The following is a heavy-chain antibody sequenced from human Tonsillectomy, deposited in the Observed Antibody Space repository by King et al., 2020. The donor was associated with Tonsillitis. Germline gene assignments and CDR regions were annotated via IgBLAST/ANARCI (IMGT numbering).Heavy chain of an antibody. CDR2: SNHSGST. CDR3: ARKGHSTSGRYWYFDL. D-gene: IGHD6-6*01. V-gene: IGHV4-34*01. CDR1: GGSFSGYY. J-gene: IGHJ2*01. Sequence: VQLQQWGAGLLKPSETLSLTCAVYGGSFSGYYWSWIRQPPGKGLEWIGESNHSGSTNYNPSLKSRVTISVDTSKNQFSLKLSSVTAADTAVYSCARKGHSTSGRYWYFDLWGRGALVTVSS.